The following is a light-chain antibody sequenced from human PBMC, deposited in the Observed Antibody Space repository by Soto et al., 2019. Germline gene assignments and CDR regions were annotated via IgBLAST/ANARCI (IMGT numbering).Light chain of an antibody. Sequence: EIVLTQSPGTLSLSPGERATLSCRASQTVRTNYLAWFQHKPGQAPRLLIYVASSRATGIPDRFSGSGSGTDFTLTINRLEPEDFAVYFCQQYSDAPLTFGGGTKVEIK. CDR3: QQYSDAPLT. CDR1: QTVRTNY. CDR2: VAS. V-gene: IGKV3-20*01. J-gene: IGKJ4*01.